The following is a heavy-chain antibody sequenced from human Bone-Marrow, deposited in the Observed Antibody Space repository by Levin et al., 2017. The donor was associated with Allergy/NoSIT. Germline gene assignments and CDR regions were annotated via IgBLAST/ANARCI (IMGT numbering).Heavy chain of an antibody. Sequence: GGSLRLSCAASGFTFSTFGMHWVRQAPDKGLEWVAIIWYEGSNRNYADSPRGRFTISRDNSKNTLYLQMNSLRAEDTAVYYCARGPYYDFWSGYPDVPGMDVWGQGTTVTVSS. CDR2: IWYEGSNR. D-gene: IGHD3-3*01. V-gene: IGHV3-33*01. J-gene: IGHJ6*02. CDR3: ARGPYYDFWSGYPDVPGMDV. CDR1: GFTFSTFG.